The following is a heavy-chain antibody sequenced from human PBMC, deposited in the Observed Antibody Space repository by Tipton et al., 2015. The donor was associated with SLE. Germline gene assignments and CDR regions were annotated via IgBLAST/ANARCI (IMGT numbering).Heavy chain of an antibody. CDR3: ASGLYWWCTWY. V-gene: IGHV3-23*03. J-gene: IGHJ4*02. Sequence: SLRLSCAASGFTFSSYAMSWVRQAPGKGLEWVSVIYSGGSTYYADSVKGRFTISRDNSKNTLYLQMNSLRAEDTAVYYCASGLYWWCTWYWGQGTLVTVSS. D-gene: IGHD2-8*02. CDR1: GFTFSSYA. CDR2: IYSGGST.